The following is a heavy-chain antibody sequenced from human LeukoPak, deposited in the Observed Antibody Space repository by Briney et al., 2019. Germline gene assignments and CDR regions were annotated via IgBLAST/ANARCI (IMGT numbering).Heavy chain of an antibody. V-gene: IGHV3-23*01. D-gene: IGHD3-3*01. CDR2: ISGSGDTR. J-gene: IGHJ6*04. Sequence: GGSLRLSCAASGFTFNNYAMTWVRQAPGKGLEWVSTISGSGDTRHYVDSLKGRFTISRDNFKSTLYLQMDGLRAEDTAIYYCAKNLRFLEWLANLDVWGKGTAVTVSS. CDR3: AKNLRFLEWLANLDV. CDR1: GFTFNNYA.